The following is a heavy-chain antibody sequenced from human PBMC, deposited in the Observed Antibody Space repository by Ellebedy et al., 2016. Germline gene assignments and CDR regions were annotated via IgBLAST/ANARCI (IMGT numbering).Heavy chain of an antibody. CDR3: ARRPYSHISGSFWFNP. V-gene: IGHV4-34*01. J-gene: IGHJ5*02. Sequence: SETLSLTXAVYGGSFSGYYWSWIRQPPGKGLEWIGEINHGGSTNYNPSLKSRVTISVDTSKNQFSLKLSSVTAADTAVYYCARRPYSHISGSFWFNPWGQGTLVTVSS. D-gene: IGHD1-20*01. CDR2: INHGGST. CDR1: GGSFSGYY.